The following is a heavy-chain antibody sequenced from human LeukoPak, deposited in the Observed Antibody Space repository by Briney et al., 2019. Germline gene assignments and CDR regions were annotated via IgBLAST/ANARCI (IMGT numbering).Heavy chain of an antibody. CDR1: GGSISRYY. Sequence: SETLSLTCTVSGGSISRYYWSWIRQPAGKGLEWIGRIYTSGSTNYYPYLTSRVTMSINTSQNQFSLKLSSVTDADTAVYSCARLSSSWYGDIWGQGTMVTVSS. CDR3: ARLSSSWYGDI. J-gene: IGHJ3*02. D-gene: IGHD6-13*01. CDR2: IYTSGST. V-gene: IGHV4-4*07.